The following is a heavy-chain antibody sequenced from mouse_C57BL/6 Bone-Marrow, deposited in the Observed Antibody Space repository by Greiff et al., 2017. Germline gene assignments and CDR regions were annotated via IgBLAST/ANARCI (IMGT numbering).Heavy chain of an antibody. V-gene: IGHV1-81*01. CDR1: GYTFTSYG. Sequence: QVQLKQSGAELARPGASVKLSCKASGYTFTSYGISWVKQRTGQGLEWIGEIYPRSGNTYYNEKFKGKATLTADKSSSTAYMELRSLTSEDSAVYFCARIRQLRLYYFDYWGQGTTLTVSS. D-gene: IGHD3-2*02. CDR2: IYPRSGNT. CDR3: ARIRQLRLYYFDY. J-gene: IGHJ2*01.